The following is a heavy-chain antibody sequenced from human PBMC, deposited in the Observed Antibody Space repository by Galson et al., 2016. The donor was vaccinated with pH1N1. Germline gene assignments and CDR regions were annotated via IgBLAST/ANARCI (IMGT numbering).Heavy chain of an antibody. CDR1: GDSISNTNW. D-gene: IGHD1-14*01. CDR3: ARIHATRVDSNRYFYAGLDV. V-gene: IGHV4-4*02. J-gene: IGHJ6*02. CDR2: IYHAGNT. Sequence: SETLSPTCVVSGDSISNTNWWSWVRQPPGKGLEWIGEIYHAGNTNYNPSLKSRLTISVDKSKTQFSLKLTSVTAADTAVYYCARIHATRVDSNRYFYAGLDVWGQGTTVTVSS.